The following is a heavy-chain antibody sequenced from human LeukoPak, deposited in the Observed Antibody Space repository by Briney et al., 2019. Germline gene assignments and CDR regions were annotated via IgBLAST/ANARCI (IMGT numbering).Heavy chain of an antibody. J-gene: IGHJ4*02. CDR3: ARGPELRYFDWLLSAHTYFDY. CDR2: MNPNSVNT. D-gene: IGHD3-9*01. V-gene: IGHV1-8*03. Sequence: GASVKVSCKASGYTFTSYDIYWVRQATGQGLEWMGWMNPNSVNTGYAQKFQGRVTITRNTSISTAYMELSSLRSEDTAVYYCARGPELRYFDWLLSAHTYFDYWGQGTLVTVSS. CDR1: GYTFTSYD.